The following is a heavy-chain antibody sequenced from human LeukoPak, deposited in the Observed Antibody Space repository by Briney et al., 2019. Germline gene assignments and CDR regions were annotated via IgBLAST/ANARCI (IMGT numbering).Heavy chain of an antibody. CDR3: ARGNPMVYAMIDY. CDR1: GRSISSYY. J-gene: IGHJ4*02. CDR2: IYYSGST. D-gene: IGHD2-8*01. Sequence: PSETLSLTCTVSGRSISSYYWSWIRQPPGKGLEWIGYIYYSGSTNYNPSLKSRVTISVDTSKNQFSLKLSSVTAADTAVYYCARGNPMVYAMIDYWGQGTLVTVSS. V-gene: IGHV4-59*01.